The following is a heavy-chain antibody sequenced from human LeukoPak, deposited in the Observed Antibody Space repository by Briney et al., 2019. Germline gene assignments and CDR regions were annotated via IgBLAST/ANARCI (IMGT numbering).Heavy chain of an antibody. Sequence: PSETLSLTCAVYGGSFSGYYWSWIRQPPGKGLEWIGEINHSGSTNYNPSLKSRVTISVDTSKNQFSLKLSSVTAADTAAYYCARSRYSSKFDYWGQGTLVTVSS. CDR2: INHSGST. CDR1: GGSFSGYY. CDR3: ARSRYSSKFDY. J-gene: IGHJ4*02. D-gene: IGHD6-13*01. V-gene: IGHV4-34*01.